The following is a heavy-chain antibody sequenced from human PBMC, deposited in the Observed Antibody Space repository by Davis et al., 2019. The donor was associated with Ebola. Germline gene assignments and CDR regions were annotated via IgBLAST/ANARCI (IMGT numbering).Heavy chain of an antibody. CDR2: IYYSGST. Sequence: MPSETLSLTCTVSASSFSSSSYYWGWIRQPPGKGLEWIGYIYYSGSTNYNPSLKSRVTISVDTSKNQFSLKMTSMTAADTAVYYCARAATVITGGWFDPWGQGTLVTVSS. D-gene: IGHD4-17*01. CDR1: ASSFSSSSYY. V-gene: IGHV4-61*01. J-gene: IGHJ5*02. CDR3: ARAATVITGGWFDP.